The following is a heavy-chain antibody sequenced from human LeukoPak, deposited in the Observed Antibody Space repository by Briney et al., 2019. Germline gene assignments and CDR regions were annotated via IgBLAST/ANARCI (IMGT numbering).Heavy chain of an antibody. CDR1: GYTFTSYG. Sequence: ASVKVSCKASGYTFTSYGISWVRQAPGQGLEWMGWISVYNGNTNYAQKLQGRVTMTTDTSTSTAYMELRSLRSDDTAVYYCASPRSSDDYGDYGDYYYGMDVWGQGTTVTVSS. V-gene: IGHV1-18*01. J-gene: IGHJ6*02. D-gene: IGHD4-17*01. CDR2: ISVYNGNT. CDR3: ASPRSSDDYGDYGDYYYGMDV.